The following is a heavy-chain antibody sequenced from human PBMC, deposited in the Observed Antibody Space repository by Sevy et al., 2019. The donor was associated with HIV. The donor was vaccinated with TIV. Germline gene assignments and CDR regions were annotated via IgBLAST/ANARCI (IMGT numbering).Heavy chain of an antibody. J-gene: IGHJ6*02. CDR2: IYPDHSDT. D-gene: IGHD1-1*01. CDR3: ARGARGTLASVYYYTLNV. CDR1: GYSFATYW. V-gene: IGHV5-51*01. Sequence: GESLKISCKGSGYSFATYWIAWLRQMPGKGLQWMGIIYPDHSDTRYSPSFQGQVTISADKSISTAYLQWSTLKAYDTVKHYCARGARGTLASVYYYTLNVWGQGTVVTVSS.